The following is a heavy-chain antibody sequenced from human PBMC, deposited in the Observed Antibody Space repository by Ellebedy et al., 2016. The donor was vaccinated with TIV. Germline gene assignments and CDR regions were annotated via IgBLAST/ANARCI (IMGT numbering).Heavy chain of an antibody. D-gene: IGHD3-22*01. J-gene: IGHJ4*02. V-gene: IGHV3-23*01. CDR1: GFTFSSYS. CDR2: ISGSGGST. CDR3: AKVRATMIVVTLFDY. Sequence: GESLKISXAASGFTFSSYSMNWVRQAPGKGLEWVSAISGSGGSTYYADSVKGRFTISRDNSKNTLYLQMNSLRAEDTAVYYCAKVRATMIVVTLFDYWGQGTLVTVSS.